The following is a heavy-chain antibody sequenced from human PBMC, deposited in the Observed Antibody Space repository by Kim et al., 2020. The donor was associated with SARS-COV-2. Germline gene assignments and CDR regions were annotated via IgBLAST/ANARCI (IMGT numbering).Heavy chain of an antibody. CDR3: IRYYYDSSGSGVY. CDR2: IRSKANSYTT. J-gene: IGHJ4*02. D-gene: IGHD3-22*01. CDR1: GFTFSGSA. Sequence: GGSLRLSCAASGFTFSGSAMHWVRQASGKGLEWVGRIRSKANSYTTAYVASVKGRFTISRDDSENTAYLQMNSLKTEDTAVYYCIRYYYDSSGSGVYWGQGTLVTVSS. V-gene: IGHV3-73*01.